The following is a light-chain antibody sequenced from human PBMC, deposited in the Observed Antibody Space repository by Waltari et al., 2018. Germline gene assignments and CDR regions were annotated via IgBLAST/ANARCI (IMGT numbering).Light chain of an antibody. CDR2: RNY. V-gene: IGLV1-47*01. CDR3: AAWDDSLSGYV. Sequence: QSELTQPPSASGTPGQRVTIPCPGSNSNIGSNYVYWYQQLPGTAPQLLIYRNYQRPSGVPDRFSGSKSGTSASLAISGLRSEDEADYYCAAWDDSLSGYVFGTGTKVTVL. J-gene: IGLJ1*01. CDR1: NSNIGSNY.